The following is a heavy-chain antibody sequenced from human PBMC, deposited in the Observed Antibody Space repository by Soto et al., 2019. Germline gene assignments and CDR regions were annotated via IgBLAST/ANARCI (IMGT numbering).Heavy chain of an antibody. CDR2: INPSGGST. CDR3: AGGEVDCSGASRYCTDHSNWFDP. D-gene: IGHD2-15*01. J-gene: IGHJ5*02. V-gene: IGHV1-46*01. Sequence: QVQLVQSGAEVKKPGASVKVSCKASGYTFTSYYMHWVRQAPGQGLEWMGIINPSGGSTSYAQKFWDRDLMTKDTSMRTVCMEPSSLGSEDTAVYYWAGGEVDCSGASRYCTDHSNWFDPWGQGSLVAVSS. CDR1: GYTFTSYY.